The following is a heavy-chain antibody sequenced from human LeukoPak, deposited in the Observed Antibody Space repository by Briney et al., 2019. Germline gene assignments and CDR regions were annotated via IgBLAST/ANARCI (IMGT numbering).Heavy chain of an antibody. CDR1: GGSISSSSYY. CDR2: IYYSGST. D-gene: IGHD3-10*01. V-gene: IGHV4-39*07. J-gene: IGHJ5*02. Sequence: PSDTLSLTCTVSGGSISSSSYYWGWIRQPPGKGLEWIGSIYYSGSTYYNPSLKSRVTISVDTSKNQFSLKLSSVTAADTAVYYCARAIAMVRGVGGWFDPWGQGTLVTVSS. CDR3: ARAIAMVRGVGGWFDP.